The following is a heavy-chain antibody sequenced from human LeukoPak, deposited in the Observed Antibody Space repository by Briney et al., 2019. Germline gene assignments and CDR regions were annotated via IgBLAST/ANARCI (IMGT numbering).Heavy chain of an antibody. J-gene: IGHJ3*02. D-gene: IGHD6-19*01. CDR1: GYTFTSYG. V-gene: IGHV1-18*01. CDR3: AGGGSSGCYDDAFDI. Sequence: ASVKVSCKASGYTFTSYGISWVRQAPGQGLEWMGWISAYNGDTNYAQKLQGRVTMTTDTSTSTAYMELRSLRSDDTAVYYCAGGGSSGCYDDAFDIWGQGTMVSVSS. CDR2: ISAYNGDT.